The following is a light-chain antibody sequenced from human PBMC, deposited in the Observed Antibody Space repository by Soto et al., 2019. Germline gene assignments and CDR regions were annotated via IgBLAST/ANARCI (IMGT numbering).Light chain of an antibody. Sequence: EIVMTQSPATLSVSPGERATLSCRASQSVSSNLTWYQQKPGQAARLLIYGASTRATGIPARFSGSGSGTDFTLTISSLQPEDFEVYYCQQDYNLPITFGQGTRLEIK. CDR2: GAS. CDR3: QQDYNLPIT. J-gene: IGKJ5*01. CDR1: QSVSSN. V-gene: IGKV3D-15*02.